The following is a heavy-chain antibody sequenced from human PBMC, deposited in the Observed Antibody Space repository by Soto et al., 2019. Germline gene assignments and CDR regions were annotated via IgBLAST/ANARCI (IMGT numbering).Heavy chain of an antibody. J-gene: IGHJ4*02. CDR2: INPSSGAT. Sequence: QVQLVQSGAEVKKPGSSVKLSCKASGYNFIAYYIYWVRQVPGQGPEWMGMINPSSGATNYAQKSQGRVTVTRDPSTSTAYLELSSLRSEDAAVYYCAKYCGGDCRHFDAWGQGTLVTVSS. D-gene: IGHD2-21*02. V-gene: IGHV1-46*01. CDR1: GYNFIAYY. CDR3: AKYCGGDCRHFDA.